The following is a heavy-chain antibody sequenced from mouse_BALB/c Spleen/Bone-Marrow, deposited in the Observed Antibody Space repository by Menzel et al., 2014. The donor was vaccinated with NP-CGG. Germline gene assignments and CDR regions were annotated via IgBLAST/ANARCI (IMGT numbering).Heavy chain of an antibody. D-gene: IGHD2-14*01. V-gene: IGHV5-9*03. CDR3: ARAYYRYPFDY. CDR1: GFTFSSYT. Sequence: EVKLVESGGGLVKPGGSLKLSCAASGFTFSSYTMSWVRQTPEKRLEWVATISSGGGNTYYPDSVKGRFTISRDNAKNNLYLQMSGLRSEDTALYYCARAYYRYPFDYWGQGTTLTVSS. CDR2: ISSGGGNT. J-gene: IGHJ2*01.